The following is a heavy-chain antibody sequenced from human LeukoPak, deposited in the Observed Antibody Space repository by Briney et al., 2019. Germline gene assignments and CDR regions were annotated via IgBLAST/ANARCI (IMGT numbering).Heavy chain of an antibody. D-gene: IGHD5-24*01. CDR2: IYYSGST. Sequence: PSETLSLTCTVSGGSISSSSYYWGWIRQPPGKGLEWIGSIYYSGSTYYNPSLKSRVTISVDTSKNQFSLKLSSVTAADTAVYYCASPTARATTIDYWGQGTLVTVSS. J-gene: IGHJ4*02. V-gene: IGHV4-39*07. CDR1: GGSISSSSYY. CDR3: ASPTARATTIDY.